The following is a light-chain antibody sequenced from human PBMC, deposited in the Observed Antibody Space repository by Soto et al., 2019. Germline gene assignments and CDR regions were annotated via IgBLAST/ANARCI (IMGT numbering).Light chain of an antibody. CDR1: SPNIGGNS. Sequence: GLAQPPSVSAARGHKVTISCSGSSPNIGGNSVSWYQQLPGTAPKLLIYDDNKRPSGIPDRFSGSKSGTSATLGITGFQTGDEADYYCGSWDSSMSAYVFGTGTKVTVL. CDR2: DDN. V-gene: IGLV1-51*01. J-gene: IGLJ1*01. CDR3: GSWDSSMSAYV.